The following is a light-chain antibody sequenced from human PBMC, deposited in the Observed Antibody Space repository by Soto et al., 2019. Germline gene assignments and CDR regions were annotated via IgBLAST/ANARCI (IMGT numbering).Light chain of an antibody. J-gene: IGKJ5*01. CDR3: QQRNIWPPVT. CDR1: QSVSSN. V-gene: IGKV3-15*01. CDR2: GTS. Sequence: EIVMTQSPATLSVSPGERATLSCRGSQSVSSNLAWYQQKPGQSPRLLIYGTSTRATGIPARFSGSGSGTDFTLTISSLEPEDSAVYYCQQRNIWPPVTFGQGTRLEIK.